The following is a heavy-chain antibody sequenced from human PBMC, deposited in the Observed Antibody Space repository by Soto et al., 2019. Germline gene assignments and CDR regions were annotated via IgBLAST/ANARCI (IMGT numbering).Heavy chain of an antibody. CDR2: VCYRGTT. V-gene: IGHV4-39*01. D-gene: IGHD6-6*01. Sequence: TLSLTCTVSGDSIDTSSYCWGWIRQPPGKGLEWIGSVCYRGTTYYNPSLKSRLTISVDTSKRQFSLKLSSVTAADTAVFYCARQGEHSSSYFFDSWGQGTLVTVSS. CDR3: ARQGEHSSSYFFDS. J-gene: IGHJ4*02. CDR1: GDSIDTSSYC.